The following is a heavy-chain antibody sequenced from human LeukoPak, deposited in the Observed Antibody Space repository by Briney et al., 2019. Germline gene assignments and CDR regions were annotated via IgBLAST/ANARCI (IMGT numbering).Heavy chain of an antibody. V-gene: IGHV4-4*07. CDR3: ARDRGTAVAGTYYYYMDV. D-gene: IGHD6-19*01. J-gene: IGHJ6*03. Sequence: PSETLSLTCTVSGGSISSYYWSWIRQPAGKGLEWIGRIYTSGSTNYNPSLKSRVTMSVDTSKNQFSLKLSSVTAADTAVYYCARDRGTAVAGTYYYYMDVWGKGTTVTISS. CDR1: GGSISSYY. CDR2: IYTSGST.